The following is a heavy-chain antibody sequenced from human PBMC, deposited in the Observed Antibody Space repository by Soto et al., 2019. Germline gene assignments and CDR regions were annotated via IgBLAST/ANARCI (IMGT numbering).Heavy chain of an antibody. CDR2: ISHSGST. CDR1: GDSINSSRW. V-gene: IGHV4-4*02. J-gene: IGHJ4*02. CDR3: AARQCWGGPWTHTGLDS. D-gene: IGHD2-21*01. Sequence: PSETLSLTCAVSGDSINSSRWWNWVRQPPGKGLEWIGQISHSGSTNYNPSLTSRVTISVDKSKNHFSLKLTSVTAADTAVYYCAARQCWGGPWTHTGLDSWGQGTLVTVAS.